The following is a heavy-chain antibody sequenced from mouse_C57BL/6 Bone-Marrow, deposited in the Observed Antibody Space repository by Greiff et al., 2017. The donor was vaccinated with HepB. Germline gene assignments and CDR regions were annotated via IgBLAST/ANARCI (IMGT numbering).Heavy chain of an antibody. CDR2: IHPNSGST. CDR3: ASITTVLALDYYAMDD. D-gene: IGHD1-1*01. CDR1: GYTFTSYW. V-gene: IGHV1-64*01. J-gene: IGHJ4*01. Sequence: QVQLQQPGAELVKPGASVKLSCKASGYTFTSYWMHWVKQRPGKGLEWIGMIHPNSGSTNYNENFKSKATLTEDKSTSTAYMQLSSRTSEDSAVYYCASITTVLALDYYAMDDWGQGTAVTVSS.